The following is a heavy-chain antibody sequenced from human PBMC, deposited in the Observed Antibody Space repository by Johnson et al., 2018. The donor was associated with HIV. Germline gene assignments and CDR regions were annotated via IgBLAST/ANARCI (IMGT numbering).Heavy chain of an antibody. CDR1: GFTVSSNY. D-gene: IGHD2/OR15-2a*01. Sequence: VQLVEFGGGLVQSGGSLRLSCEASGFTVSSNYMSWVRQAPGKGLEWAAHISHVGNHKYYADSVKGRFTISRDNAKKLLYLQMNSLRAADTAVYYCAKGLCHQGANSNAFDIWGQGTMVTVSS. CDR2: ISHVGNHK. V-gene: IGHV3-7*03. CDR3: AKGLCHQGANSNAFDI. J-gene: IGHJ3*02.